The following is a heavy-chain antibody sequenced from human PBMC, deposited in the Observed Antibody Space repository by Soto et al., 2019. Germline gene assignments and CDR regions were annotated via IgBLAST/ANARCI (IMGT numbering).Heavy chain of an antibody. J-gene: IGHJ6*02. CDR1: EESSRSCC. CDR3: ARAESRGVYDIRLMDL. D-gene: IGHD6-13*01. Sequence: PSEPMSHTCPVAEESSRSCCRTWYRKQTGEGLEWIGCICNSGTTNYNPSLKSRVAISIDTQKNQFSLQLSSVTVADTAFYYCARAESRGVYDIRLMDLWGHGTSVTVSS. CDR2: ICNSGTT. V-gene: IGHV4-59*03.